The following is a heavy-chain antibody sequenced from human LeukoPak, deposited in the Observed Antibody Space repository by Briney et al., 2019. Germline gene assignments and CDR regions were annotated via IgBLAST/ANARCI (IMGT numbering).Heavy chain of an antibody. CDR1: GGTFSSYA. D-gene: IGHD1-26*01. V-gene: IGHV1-3*01. Sequence: ASVKVSCKASGGTFSSYAIHWVRQAPGQRLEWMGWINAGNGNTKYSQKFQGRVTITRDTSASAAYMELSSLRSEDTAVYYCARDYSGSYNWFDPWGQGTLVTVSS. CDR2: INAGNGNT. J-gene: IGHJ5*02. CDR3: ARDYSGSYNWFDP.